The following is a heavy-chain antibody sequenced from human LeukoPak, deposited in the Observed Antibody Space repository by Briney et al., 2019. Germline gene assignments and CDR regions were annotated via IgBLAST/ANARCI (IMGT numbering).Heavy chain of an antibody. J-gene: IGHJ4*02. Sequence: ASVKVSCTASGYTFTGYYMHWVRQAPGQGLEWMGWINPNSGGTNYAQKFQGRVTMTRDTSISTAYMELSRLRSDDTAVYYCARAHGSEIFDYWSQGTLVTVSS. CDR1: GYTFTGYY. V-gene: IGHV1-2*02. D-gene: IGHD1-14*01. CDR2: INPNSGGT. CDR3: ARAHGSEIFDY.